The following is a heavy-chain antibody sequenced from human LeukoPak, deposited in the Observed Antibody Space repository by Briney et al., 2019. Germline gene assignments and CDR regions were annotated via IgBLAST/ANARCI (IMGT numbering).Heavy chain of an antibody. D-gene: IGHD3-22*01. Sequence: PSETLSLTCTVSGGSISSYYWSWIRQPPGKGLEWIGYIYYSGSTNYNPSHKSRVTISVDTSKNQFSLKLSSVTAADTAVYYCARSQALYYYDSSGYWFDPWGQGTLVTVSS. CDR2: IYYSGST. CDR1: GGSISSYY. V-gene: IGHV4-59*08. J-gene: IGHJ5*02. CDR3: ARSQALYYYDSSGYWFDP.